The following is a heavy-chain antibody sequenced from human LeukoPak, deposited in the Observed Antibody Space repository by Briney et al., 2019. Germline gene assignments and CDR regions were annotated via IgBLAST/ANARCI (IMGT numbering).Heavy chain of an antibody. V-gene: IGHV3-30-3*01. CDR3: ARVNYYYYGMDV. CDR2: ISYDGSNK. CDR1: GLTFSSYA. Sequence: GRSLRLSCAASGLTFSSYAMHWVRHAPGKGLEWVAVISYDGSNKYYADSVKGRFTISRDNSKNTLYLQMNSLRAEDTAVYYCARVNYYYYGMDVWGQGTTVTVSS. J-gene: IGHJ6*02.